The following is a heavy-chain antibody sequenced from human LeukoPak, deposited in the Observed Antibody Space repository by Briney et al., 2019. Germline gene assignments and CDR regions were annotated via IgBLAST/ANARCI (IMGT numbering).Heavy chain of an antibody. CDR2: TWYDGSYN. V-gene: IGHV3-33*01. CDR3: ARDRYFGSDGFDI. J-gene: IGHJ3*02. D-gene: IGHD3-10*01. Sequence: GGSLRLSCAASGFSFSEHGMHWVGQAPGKGPEWVTVTWYDGSYNHYADSVKGRFTVSRDNSKNTVFLEMNSLRAEDTAVYHCARDRYFGSDGFDIWGPGTMVIVSS. CDR1: GFSFSEHG.